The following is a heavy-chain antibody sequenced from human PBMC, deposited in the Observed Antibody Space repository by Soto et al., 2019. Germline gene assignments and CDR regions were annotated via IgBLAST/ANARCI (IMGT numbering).Heavy chain of an antibody. V-gene: IGHV2-5*01. CDR1: GFSLSTSGVG. J-gene: IGHJ4*02. CDR3: AQRQDSSSSSPPVG. CDR2: IYWNDDK. Sequence: KQSGPTLVKPTQTLTLTCTFSGFSLSTSGVGVGWIRQPPGKALEWLALIYWNDDKRDSPSLRSRLTITKDTSKNQVAPTMTNVDPVHTATYYCAQRQDSSSSSPPVGWGQGPLVTVSS. D-gene: IGHD6-6*01.